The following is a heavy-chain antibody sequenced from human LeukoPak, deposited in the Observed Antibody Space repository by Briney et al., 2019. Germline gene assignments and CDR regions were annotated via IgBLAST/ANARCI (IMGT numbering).Heavy chain of an antibody. Sequence: GGSLRLSCAASGFTFSSYATHWVRQAPGKGLEYVSAISSNGGSTYYANSVKGRFTISRDNSKNTLYLQMGSLRAEDMAVYYCARDYSSGWTYYYYYYMDVWGKGTTVTVSS. V-gene: IGHV3-64*01. CDR2: ISSNGGST. CDR1: GFTFSSYA. D-gene: IGHD6-19*01. J-gene: IGHJ6*03. CDR3: ARDYSSGWTYYYYYYMDV.